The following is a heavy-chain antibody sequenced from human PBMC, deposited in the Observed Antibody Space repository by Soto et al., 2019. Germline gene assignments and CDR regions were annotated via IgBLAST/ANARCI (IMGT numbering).Heavy chain of an antibody. J-gene: IGHJ3*02. CDR1: GFTFSSYA. CDR2: ISGSGGST. V-gene: IGHV3-23*01. Sequence: GGSLRLYCAASGFTFSSYAMSWVRQAPGKGLEWVSAISGSGGSTYYADSVKGRFTISRDNSKNTLYLQMNSLRAEDTAVYYCAKDDRETGYYYDSSGYYYEGAFDIWGQGTMVTVSS. CDR3: AKDDRETGYYYDSSGYYYEGAFDI. D-gene: IGHD3-22*01.